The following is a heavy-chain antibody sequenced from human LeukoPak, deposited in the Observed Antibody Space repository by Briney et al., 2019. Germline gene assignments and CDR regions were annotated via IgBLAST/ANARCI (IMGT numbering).Heavy chain of an antibody. J-gene: IGHJ6*02. CDR2: ISGSGGST. CDR1: GFTFSSYA. CDR3: AKDMGTIFGVVTNYYYYGMDV. V-gene: IGHV3-23*01. Sequence: GGSLRLSCAASGFTFSSYAMSWVRQAPGKGLEWVSAISGSGGSTYYADSVKGRFTISRDNSKNTLYLQMNSLRAEDTAVHYCAKDMGTIFGVVTNYYYYGMDVWGQGTTVTVSS. D-gene: IGHD3-3*01.